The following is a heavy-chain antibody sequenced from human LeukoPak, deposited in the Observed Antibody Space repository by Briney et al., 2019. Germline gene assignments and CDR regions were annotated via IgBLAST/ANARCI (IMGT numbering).Heavy chain of an antibody. CDR2: INPNTGDT. V-gene: IGHV1-2*02. CDR1: GYTFTGYY. CDR3: ARVDVDTAMVC. Sequence: GASVKVSCKASGYTFTGYYMHWVRQAPGQGLEWMGWINPNTGDTNYAQKFQGRVTMTRDTSISTAYMELSRLRSDDTAVYYCARVDVDTAMVCWGQGTLVTVSS. D-gene: IGHD5-18*01. J-gene: IGHJ4*02.